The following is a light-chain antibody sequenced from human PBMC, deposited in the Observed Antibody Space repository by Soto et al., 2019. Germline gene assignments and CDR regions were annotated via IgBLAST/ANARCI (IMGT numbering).Light chain of an antibody. CDR1: QSISSW. J-gene: IGKJ1*01. CDR3: LQHNSYVWT. V-gene: IGKV1-5*01. Sequence: DIQMTQSPSTLSASVGDRVTITCRASQSISSWLAWYQQKPGKAPKLLIYDASSLESGVPSRFSGSGSGTEFTLTISSLQPEDSATYYCLQHNSYVWTFGQGTKVDIK. CDR2: DAS.